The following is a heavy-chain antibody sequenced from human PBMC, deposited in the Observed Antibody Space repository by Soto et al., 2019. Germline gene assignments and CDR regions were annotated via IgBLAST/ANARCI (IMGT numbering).Heavy chain of an antibody. J-gene: IGHJ6*02. CDR2: FYYSGST. CDR3: AREFSTVTNYGMDV. D-gene: IGHD4-17*01. CDR1: GGSVSSGSYY. Sequence: PLETLSLTCTVSGGSVSSGSYYWSWIRQPPGKGLEWIGYFYYSGSTNYNPSLKSRVTISVDTSKNQFSLKLSSVTAADTAVYYCAREFSTVTNYGMDVWGQGTTVTVSS. V-gene: IGHV4-61*01.